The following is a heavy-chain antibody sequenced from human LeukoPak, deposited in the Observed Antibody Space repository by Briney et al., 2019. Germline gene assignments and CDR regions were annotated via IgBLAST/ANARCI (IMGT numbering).Heavy chain of an antibody. CDR3: ARDSTHYYDSSGYYADAFDI. J-gene: IGHJ3*02. V-gene: IGHV1-18*01. Sequence: ASVKVSCKASGYTFASYGISWVRQAPGQGLEWMGWISAYNGNTNYAQKLQGRVTMTTDTSTSTAYMELRSLRSDDTAVYYCARDSTHYYDSSGYYADAFDIWGQGTMVTVSS. D-gene: IGHD3-22*01. CDR1: GYTFASYG. CDR2: ISAYNGNT.